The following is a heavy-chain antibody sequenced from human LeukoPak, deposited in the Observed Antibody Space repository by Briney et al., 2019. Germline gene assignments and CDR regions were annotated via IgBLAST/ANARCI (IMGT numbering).Heavy chain of an antibody. J-gene: IGHJ4*02. V-gene: IGHV1-18*01. D-gene: IGHD3-22*01. Sequence: ASVKVSCKASGYTFTSYGISWVRQAPGQGLEWMGWSPYNGNTNYAQKLQGRVTMTTDTSTSTAYMELRSLRSDDTAVYYCARVPPSYYDSSGYYYFDYWGQGTLVTVSS. CDR3: ARVPPSYYDSSGYYYFDY. CDR2: SPYNGNT. CDR1: GYTFTSYG.